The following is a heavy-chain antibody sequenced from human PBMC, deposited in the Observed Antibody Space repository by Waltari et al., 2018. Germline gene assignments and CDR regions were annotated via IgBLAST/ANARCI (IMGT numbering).Heavy chain of an antibody. CDR3: AKDSGYNSYFDY. J-gene: IGHJ4*02. D-gene: IGHD5-12*01. CDR1: GFTFSSYG. Sequence: QVQLVESGGGVVQPGGSLRLSCAASGFTFSSYGMHWVRQAPGTGLEWVAFIRYDGSNKYYADSGKGRFTISRDNSKNTLCLQMNSVRAEDTAVYYCAKDSGYNSYFDYWGQGTLVTVSS. V-gene: IGHV3-30*02. CDR2: IRYDGSNK.